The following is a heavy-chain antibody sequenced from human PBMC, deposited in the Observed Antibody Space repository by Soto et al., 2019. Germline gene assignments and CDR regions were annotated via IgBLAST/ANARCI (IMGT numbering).Heavy chain of an antibody. J-gene: IGHJ5*02. Sequence: SETLSLTCAVSGGSISSGCYSWSWFRQPPGKGLEWFGYIYHSGSTYYNPSLKSRDTISVDRSKNQFSLNLSSATAADTAVYYCARGDCSSTSCFNSPYNWFDPWGQGTLVTVSS. V-gene: IGHV4-30-2*01. CDR3: ARGDCSSTSCFNSPYNWFDP. D-gene: IGHD2-2*01. CDR1: GGSISSGCYS. CDR2: IYHSGST.